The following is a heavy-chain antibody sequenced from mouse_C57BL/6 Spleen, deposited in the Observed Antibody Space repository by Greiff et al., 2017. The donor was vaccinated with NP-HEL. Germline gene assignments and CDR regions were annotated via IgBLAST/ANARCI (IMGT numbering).Heavy chain of an antibody. V-gene: IGHV1-81*01. Sequence: QVQLKESGAELARPGASVKLSCKASGYTFTSYGISWVKQRTGQGLEWIGEIYPRSGNTYYNEKFKGKATLTADKSSSTAYMELRSLTSEDSAVYFCARQDPHYYGSSSDYFDYWGQGTTLTVSS. D-gene: IGHD1-1*01. J-gene: IGHJ2*01. CDR1: GYTFTSYG. CDR2: IYPRSGNT. CDR3: ARQDPHYYGSSSDYFDY.